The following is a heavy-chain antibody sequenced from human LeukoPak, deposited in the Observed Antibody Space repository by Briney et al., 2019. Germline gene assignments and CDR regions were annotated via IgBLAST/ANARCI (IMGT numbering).Heavy chain of an antibody. V-gene: IGHV4-38-2*01. CDR3: ARQHDSYYYYYIDV. Sequence: SETLSLTCAVSGYPISNGYYWVWIRQPPGRGLEWIGSLYHSDSAYYNTSLRSRVSMSVDTSKNQFSLTLSFVTAADTAVYYCARQHDSYYYYYIDVWGSGTTVTVFS. CDR1: GYPISNGYY. CDR2: LYHSDSA. J-gene: IGHJ6*03.